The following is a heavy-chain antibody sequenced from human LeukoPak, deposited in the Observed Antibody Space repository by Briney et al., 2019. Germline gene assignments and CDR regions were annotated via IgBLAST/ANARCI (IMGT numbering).Heavy chain of an antibody. CDR2: IYYSGST. V-gene: IGHV4-31*03. CDR1: GGSISSGGYY. CDR3: ASAYYYDSSGPDAFDI. Sequence: SETLSLTCTVSGGSISSGGYYWSWIRQHPGKGLEWIGYIYYSGSTYYNPSPKSRVTISVDTSKNQFSLKLSSVTAADTAVYYCASAYYYDSSGPDAFDIWGQGTMVTVSS. J-gene: IGHJ3*02. D-gene: IGHD3-22*01.